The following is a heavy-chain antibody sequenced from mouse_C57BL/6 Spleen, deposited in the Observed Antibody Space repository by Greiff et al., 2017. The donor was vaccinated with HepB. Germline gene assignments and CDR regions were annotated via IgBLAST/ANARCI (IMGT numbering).Heavy chain of an antibody. CDR1: GFTFSSYT. Sequence: EVKLMESGGGLVKPGGSLKLSCAASGFTFSSYTMSWVRQTPEKRLEWVATISGGGGNTYYPDSVKGRFTISRDNAKNTLYLQMSSLRSEDTALYYCARPYSNYVDYFDYWGQGTTLTVSS. J-gene: IGHJ2*01. V-gene: IGHV5-9*01. D-gene: IGHD2-5*01. CDR2: ISGGGGNT. CDR3: ARPYSNYVDYFDY.